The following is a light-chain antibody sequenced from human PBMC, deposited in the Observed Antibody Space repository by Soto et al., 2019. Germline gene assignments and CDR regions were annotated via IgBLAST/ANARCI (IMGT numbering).Light chain of an antibody. Sequence: QSALTQPHSASGSPGQSVTISCTGTSSDVGGYKYVSWYQQHPGKAPKLMIFEVNKRPSGVPDRFSGAKSGNTASLTVSGLQAEEEADYYCSSDAGINNLGVFGTGTKLTVL. J-gene: IGLJ1*01. V-gene: IGLV2-8*01. CDR3: SSDAGINNLGV. CDR1: SSDVGGYKY. CDR2: EVN.